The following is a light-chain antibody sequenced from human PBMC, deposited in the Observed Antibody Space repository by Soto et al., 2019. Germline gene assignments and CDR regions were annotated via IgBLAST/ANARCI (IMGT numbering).Light chain of an antibody. Sequence: EIMLTQSPVTLSLSPGERATLSCRASQSVDYYLAWYQQKPGQAPRLLIYAASNRATGIPARFSGSGSGTDFTLTSSSLEPEDFSVYYCLQRSNWPLTFGGGTKVEIK. CDR3: LQRSNWPLT. V-gene: IGKV3-11*01. J-gene: IGKJ4*01. CDR2: AAS. CDR1: QSVDYY.